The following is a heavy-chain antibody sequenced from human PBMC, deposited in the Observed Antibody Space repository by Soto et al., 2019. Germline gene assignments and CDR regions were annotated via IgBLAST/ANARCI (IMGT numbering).Heavy chain of an antibody. Sequence: VGSLRLSCSASGFTFCSYAMHWVRQAPGKGLEYVSAISSNGGSTYYADSVKGRFTISRDNSKNTLYLQMSSLRAEDTAVYYCVKTALASVVAAYDYCGQPTLVTVSS. D-gene: IGHD2-15*01. V-gene: IGHV3-64D*06. CDR2: ISSNGGST. J-gene: IGHJ4*02. CDR3: VKTALASVVAAYDY. CDR1: GFTFCSYA.